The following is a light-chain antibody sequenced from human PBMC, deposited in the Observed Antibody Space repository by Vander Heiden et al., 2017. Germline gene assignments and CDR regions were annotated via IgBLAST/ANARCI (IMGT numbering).Light chain of an antibody. J-gene: IGKJ4*01. CDR3: QQRSNWPS. Sequence: EIVLTQSPATLSLSPGERATLSCRASQSVSNYLAWYQQKPGQAPRLLIYEASNRATGIAARFSGSGSGTDFTLTSSSLEPEDFAVYYCQQRSNWPSFGGGTKVEIK. CDR1: QSVSNY. CDR2: EAS. V-gene: IGKV3-11*01.